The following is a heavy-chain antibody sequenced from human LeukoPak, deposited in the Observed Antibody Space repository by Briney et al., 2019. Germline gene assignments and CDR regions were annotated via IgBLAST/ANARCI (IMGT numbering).Heavy chain of an antibody. CDR1: GFTFSSYW. CDR2: INSYGSST. Sequence: PGGSLRLSCAASGFTFSSYWMHWVHQAPGKGLVWVSRINSYGSSTSYADSVKGRFTISRDNAKNTLYLQMNSLRAEDTAVYYCARDPGVLLWFGESTKGGSFDYWGQGTLVTVSS. D-gene: IGHD3-10*01. V-gene: IGHV3-74*01. J-gene: IGHJ4*02. CDR3: ARDPGVLLWFGESTKGGSFDY.